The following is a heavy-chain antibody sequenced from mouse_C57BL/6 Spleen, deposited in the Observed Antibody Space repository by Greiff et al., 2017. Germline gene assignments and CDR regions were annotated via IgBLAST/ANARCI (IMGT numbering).Heavy chain of an antibody. V-gene: IGHV7-3*01. D-gene: IGHD3-3*01. CDR1: GFTFTDYY. Sequence: EVHLVESGGGLVQPGGSLSLSCAASGFTFTDYYMSWVRQPPGKALEWLGFIRNKANGYTTEYSASVKGRFTISRDNSQSILYLQMNALRAEDSATYYGARYRGQGFDYWGQGTTLTVSS. CDR2: IRNKANGYTT. CDR3: ARYRGQGFDY. J-gene: IGHJ2*01.